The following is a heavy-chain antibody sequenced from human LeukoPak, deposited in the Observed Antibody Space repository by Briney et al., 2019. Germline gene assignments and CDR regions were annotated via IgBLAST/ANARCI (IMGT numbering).Heavy chain of an antibody. CDR2: LYSDGNT. J-gene: IGHJ4*02. Sequence: GGSLRLSCAASGFTVIPNDMTWVRQAPGKGLEWVSVLYSDGNTKYADSVQGRFTISRDNSKNTLYLEMNSLSPDDTAVYYCARGVEPLAANTLAYWGQGTLVTVSS. CDR3: ARGVEPLAANTLAY. D-gene: IGHD1-14*01. V-gene: IGHV3-53*01. CDR1: GFTVIPND.